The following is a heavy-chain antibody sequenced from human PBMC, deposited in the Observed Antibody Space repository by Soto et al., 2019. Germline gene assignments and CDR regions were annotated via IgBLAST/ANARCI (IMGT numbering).Heavy chain of an antibody. CDR1: GYTLTELS. CDR2: FDPEDGET. CDR3: ATVYLEWELHPRFDY. J-gene: IGHJ4*02. V-gene: IGHV1-24*01. D-gene: IGHD1-26*01. Sequence: GASVKVSCKVSGYTLTELSMHWVRQAPGKGLEWMGGFDPEDGETIYAQKFQGRVTMTEDTSTDTAYMELSSLRSEDTAVYYCATVYLEWELHPRFDYWGQGTLVTVSS.